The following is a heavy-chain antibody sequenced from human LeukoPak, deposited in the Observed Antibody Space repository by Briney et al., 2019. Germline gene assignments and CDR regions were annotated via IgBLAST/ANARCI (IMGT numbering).Heavy chain of an antibody. J-gene: IGHJ5*02. CDR2: IYTSGST. D-gene: IGHD2-15*01. V-gene: IGHV4-4*07. Sequence: SETLSLTCTVSGGSISSYYWSWIRQPAGKGLEWIGRIYTSGSTNYNPSLKSRVPMSVDTSKNHFSLKLSSVTAADTAVYYCASQRKYCSGGSCYHSWFDPWGQGTLVTVSS. CDR1: GGSISSYY. CDR3: ASQRKYCSGGSCYHSWFDP.